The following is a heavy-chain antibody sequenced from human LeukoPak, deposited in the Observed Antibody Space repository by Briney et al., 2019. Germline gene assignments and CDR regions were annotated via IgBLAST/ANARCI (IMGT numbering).Heavy chain of an antibody. D-gene: IGHD3-22*01. CDR1: GGSISSYY. V-gene: IGHV4-59*04. Sequence: PSETLSLTCTVSGGSISSYYWSWIRQPPGKGLEWIGTIYHTGSTYYNPSLKSRVTISVDTSKNQFSLNLSSVTAADTAVYYCARYYYDSRLFDYWGQGTLVTVSS. J-gene: IGHJ4*02. CDR3: ARYYYDSRLFDY. CDR2: IYHTGST.